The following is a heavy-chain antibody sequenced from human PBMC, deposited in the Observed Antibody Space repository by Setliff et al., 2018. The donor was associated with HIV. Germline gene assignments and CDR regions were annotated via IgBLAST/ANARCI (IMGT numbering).Heavy chain of an antibody. CDR2: INHSGST. Sequence: PSETRSLTCTVSGGSISSHFWNWIRQPPGKGLEWIGKINHSGSTNYNPSLKSRVTISVDTSRNQFSLKLNSVTAADTAVYYCARVGYYDSSFDYWGQGTLVTVSS. D-gene: IGHD3-22*01. CDR3: ARVGYYDSSFDY. CDR1: GGSISSHF. V-gene: IGHV4-34*01. J-gene: IGHJ4*02.